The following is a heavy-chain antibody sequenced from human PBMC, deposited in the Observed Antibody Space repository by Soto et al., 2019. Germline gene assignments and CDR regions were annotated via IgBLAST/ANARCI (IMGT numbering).Heavy chain of an antibody. V-gene: IGHV1-18*01. D-gene: IGHD1-1*01. CDR2: ISAHNGNT. J-gene: IGHJ4*02. Sequence: QVHLVQSGAEVKKPGASVKVSCKASGYTFTSYGITWVRQAPGQGLEWMGWISAHNGNTDYAQKLQGRVIVTRDTSTSRADMELRSRRSDATAVDYCARGRYGDYWGQGALVTVSS. CDR3: ARGRYGDY. CDR1: GYTFTSYG.